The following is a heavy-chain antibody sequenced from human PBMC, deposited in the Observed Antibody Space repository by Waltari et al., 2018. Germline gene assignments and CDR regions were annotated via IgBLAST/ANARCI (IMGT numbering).Heavy chain of an antibody. CDR3: ANKGSPFYNFYYMDV. V-gene: IGHV3-30*02. CDR1: GWSFRSYG. J-gene: IGHJ6*03. CDR2: IRDGGSNNGSAT. Sequence: QVELVESGGGVVQPGGSLRLSCVASGWSFRSYGMHWFRQAPAKGVGRVDFIRDGGSNNGSATYYADSVKGRFTISRDNSKNTLYLQMNSLRAEDTAVYYCANKGSPFYNFYYMDVWGKGTTVTISS.